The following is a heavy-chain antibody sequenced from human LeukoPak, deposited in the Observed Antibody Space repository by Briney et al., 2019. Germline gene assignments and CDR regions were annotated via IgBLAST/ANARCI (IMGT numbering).Heavy chain of an antibody. D-gene: IGHD3-10*01. V-gene: IGHV4-59*01. CDR2: IYYSGST. CDR3: ARDGTYYYGSGSYPNYYYHGMDV. J-gene: IGHJ6*04. CDR1: GGSISSYY. Sequence: SETLSLTCTVSGGSISSYYWSWIRQPPRKGLEWIGYIYYSGSTNYNPSLKSRVTISVDTSKNQFSLKLSSVTAADTAVYYCARDGTYYYGSGSYPNYYYHGMDVWGRGTTVTVSS.